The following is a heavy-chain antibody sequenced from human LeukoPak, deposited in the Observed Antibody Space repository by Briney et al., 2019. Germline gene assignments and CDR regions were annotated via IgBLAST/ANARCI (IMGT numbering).Heavy chain of an antibody. Sequence: GGSLRLSCAASGFIFSNYGMSWVRQAPGKGLEWVSPISNRGGVTYYAESVKGRFTISRDNSKNTLYLQMNSLRAEDTAIYYCAKARGAAAANDFDYWGQGTLVTVSS. CDR1: GFIFSNYG. CDR3: AKARGAAAANDFDY. D-gene: IGHD6-13*01. J-gene: IGHJ4*02. V-gene: IGHV3-23*01. CDR2: ISNRGGVT.